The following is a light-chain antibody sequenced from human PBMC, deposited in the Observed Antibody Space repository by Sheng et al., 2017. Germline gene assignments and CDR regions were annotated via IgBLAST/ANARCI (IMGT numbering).Light chain of an antibody. CDR2: GAS. CDR1: QSFSSSY. Sequence: EIVLTQSPGTLSLSPGERATLSCRASQSFSSSYLTWYQQKPGQAPRLLIHGASTRATDIPDRFSGSGSGTDFTLTISRLEPEDFAVYYCQQYGSSPPWTFGQGTKLEIK. J-gene: IGKJ1*01. V-gene: IGKV3-20*01. CDR3: QQYGSSPPWT.